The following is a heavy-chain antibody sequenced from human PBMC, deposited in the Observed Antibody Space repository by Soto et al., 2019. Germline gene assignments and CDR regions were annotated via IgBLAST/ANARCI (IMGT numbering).Heavy chain of an antibody. CDR1: GFTFSSFQ. CDR2: ISNNGITT. D-gene: IGHD4-17*01. Sequence: GGSLRLSCAASGFTFSSFQMNWVRQAPGKGLKWVSYISNNGITTYYADSVKGRFTISRDNAKNSLYLQMNSLRAEDTAVYYCATTLTYWNAMDVWGQGTTVTVSS. V-gene: IGHV3-48*03. J-gene: IGHJ6*02. CDR3: ATTLTYWNAMDV.